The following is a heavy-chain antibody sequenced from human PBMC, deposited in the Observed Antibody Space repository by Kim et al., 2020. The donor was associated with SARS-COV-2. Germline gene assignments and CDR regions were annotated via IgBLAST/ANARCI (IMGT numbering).Heavy chain of an antibody. J-gene: IGHJ6*02. D-gene: IGHD1-1*01. CDR2: IGTAGDT. CDR1: GFTFSSYD. V-gene: IGHV3-13*04. CDR3: ARLRLDQYGMDV. Sequence: GGSLRLSCAASGFTFSSYDMHWVRQATGKGLEWVSAIGTAGDTYYPGSVKGRFTISRENAKNSLYLQMNSLRAGDTAVYYCARLRLDQYGMDVWGQGTTVTVSS.